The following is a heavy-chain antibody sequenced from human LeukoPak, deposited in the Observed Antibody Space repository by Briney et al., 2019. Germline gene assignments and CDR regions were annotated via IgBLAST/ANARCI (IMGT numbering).Heavy chain of an antibody. Sequence: SETLSLTCAVSGYSISNNYYWVWIRQPPGRGLEWIGSLYHGDSAYYNTSLRSRVSMSVDTSKNQFSLTLSFVTAADTAVYYCARQHDSYYYYYIDVWGSGTTVTVSS. V-gene: IGHV4-38-2*01. CDR3: ARQHDSYYYYYIDV. CDR2: LYHGDSA. J-gene: IGHJ6*03. CDR1: GYSISNNYY.